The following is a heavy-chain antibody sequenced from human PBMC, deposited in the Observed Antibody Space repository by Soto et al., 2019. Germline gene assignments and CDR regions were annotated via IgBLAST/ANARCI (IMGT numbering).Heavy chain of an antibody. CDR2: IYHSRST. J-gene: IGHJ4*02. D-gene: IGHD2-15*01. CDR3: ALSSGVSFY. Sequence: QVQLQESGPGLVKPSGTLSLTCAVSGVSISSSNWWSWVRQPPGNGLEWIGEIYHSRSTNYNPSLMHRVTKSVAKSKNEFSLSLNSVTAADTAVYYCALSSGVSFYWGQGTLVTVSS. V-gene: IGHV4-4*02. CDR1: GVSISSSNW.